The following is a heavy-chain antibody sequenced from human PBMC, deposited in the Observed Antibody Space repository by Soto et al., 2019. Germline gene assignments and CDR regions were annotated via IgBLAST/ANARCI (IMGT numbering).Heavy chain of an antibody. J-gene: IGHJ4*02. CDR1: GGTFSSYA. Sequence: QVQLVQSGAEVKKPGSSVKVSCKASGGTFSSYAISWVRQAPGQGLEWMGGIIPIFGTANYAQKFQGRVTIAADESTSTAYMELISLRSEDTAVYFCARVGLGVFGIVGAPPYFDYWGQGTLVTVSS. D-gene: IGHD1-26*01. CDR3: ARVGLGVFGIVGAPPYFDY. CDR2: IIPIFGTA. V-gene: IGHV1-69*01.